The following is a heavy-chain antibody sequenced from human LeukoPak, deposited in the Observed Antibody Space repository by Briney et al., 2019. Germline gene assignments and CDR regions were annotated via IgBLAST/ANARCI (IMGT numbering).Heavy chain of an antibody. V-gene: IGHV3-23*01. CDR3: ARGASADYDY. D-gene: IGHD4-11*01. Sequence: GGSLRLSCAASGFTFTNYAMSWIRQAPGKGLEWVSAISSSGGSTYYADSLRGRFTISRDNSKNTLYLQMNSLRAEDTALYYCARGASADYDYWGQGTLVTVSS. CDR2: ISSSGGST. CDR1: GFTFTNYA. J-gene: IGHJ4*02.